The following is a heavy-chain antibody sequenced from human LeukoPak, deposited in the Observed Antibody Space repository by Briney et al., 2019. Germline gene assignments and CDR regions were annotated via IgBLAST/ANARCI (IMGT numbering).Heavy chain of an antibody. D-gene: IGHD4-17*01. J-gene: IGHJ4*02. V-gene: IGHV3-48*01. CDR3: AKGHLPYGDYKGCFDY. CDR2: ISSTSSTI. CDR1: GFTFSSSA. Sequence: GGSLRLSCTASGFTFSSSAMNWVRHTPGKRLEWLSYISSTSSTIYYADSVKGRFTISRDNSKNTLYLQMNSLRAEDTAVYYCAKGHLPYGDYKGCFDYWGQGTLVTVSS.